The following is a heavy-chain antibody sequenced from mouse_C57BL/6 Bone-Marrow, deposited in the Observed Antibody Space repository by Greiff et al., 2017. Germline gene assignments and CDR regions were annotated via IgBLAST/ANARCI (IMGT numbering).Heavy chain of an antibody. J-gene: IGHJ4*01. CDR1: GYTFTSYW. V-gene: IGHV1-69*01. CDR3: ANYYGSSYRYAMDY. D-gene: IGHD1-1*01. CDR2: IDPSDSYT. Sequence: VQLQQPGAELVMPGASVKLSCKASGYTFTSYWMHWVKQRPGQGLEWIGEIDPSDSYTNYNQKFKGKSTLTVDKSSSTAYMQLSSLTSEDSAVYYCANYYGSSYRYAMDYWGQGTSVTVSS.